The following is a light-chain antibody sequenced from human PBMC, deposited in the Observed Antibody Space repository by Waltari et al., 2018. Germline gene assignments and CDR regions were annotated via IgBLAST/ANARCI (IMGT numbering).Light chain of an antibody. V-gene: IGLV2-8*01. Sequence: QSALTQPPSASGSPGQSVTISCTGTSSDVGGFDYVSWYQQHPGKVPRLMIYEVSKRPSGVPDRFSGSKSGNAASLTVSGLQVEDEADYYCSSSAGSSQMVFGGGTKLTVL. CDR3: SSSAGSSQMV. CDR2: EVS. J-gene: IGLJ2*01. CDR1: SSDVGGFDY.